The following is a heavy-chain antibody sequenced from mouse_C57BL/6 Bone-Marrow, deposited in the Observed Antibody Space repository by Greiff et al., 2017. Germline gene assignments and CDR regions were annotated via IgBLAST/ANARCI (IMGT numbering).Heavy chain of an antibody. D-gene: IGHD2-4*01. CDR1: GYSFTDYN. J-gene: IGHJ4*01. CDR2: INPNYGTT. CDR3: ARGYDYDYAMDY. V-gene: IGHV1-39*01. Sequence: VQLQQSGPELVKPGASVKISCTASGYSFTDYNMNWVKQSNGKSLEWIGVINPNYGTTSYNQKFQGKATLTVDQSSSPAYMQLNSLTSEDSAVYYGARGYDYDYAMDYWGQGTSVTVSS.